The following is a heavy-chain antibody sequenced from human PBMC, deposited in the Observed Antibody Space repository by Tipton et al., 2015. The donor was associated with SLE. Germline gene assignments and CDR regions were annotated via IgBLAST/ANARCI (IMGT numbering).Heavy chain of an antibody. CDR3: ARGRGGEFLDY. CDR2: IWYDGSNK. J-gene: IGHJ4*02. D-gene: IGHD3-16*01. V-gene: IGHV3-33*01. Sequence: SLRLSCAASGFTFSTSAMHWVRQAPGKGLEWVAVIWYDGSNKFYADSVKGRFTISRDNSKNTVSLQMNGLRVEGTAVYFCARGRGGEFLDYWGQGTLVTVSS. CDR1: GFTFSTSA.